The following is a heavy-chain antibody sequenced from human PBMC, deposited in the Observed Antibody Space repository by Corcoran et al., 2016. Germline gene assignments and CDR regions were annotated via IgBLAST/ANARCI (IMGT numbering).Heavy chain of an antibody. D-gene: IGHD3-22*01. CDR1: GGSVSSGSYY. CDR3: AREAITMIVEDAFDI. J-gene: IGHJ3*02. V-gene: IGHV4-61*01. CDR2: IYYSGST. Sequence: QVQLQESGPGLVKPSETLSLTCTVSGGSVSSGSYYWSWIRQPPGKGLEWIGYIYYSGSTNYNPSLKSRVTISVDTSKNQFSLKLSSVTAADTAVYYCAREAITMIVEDAFDIWGQGTMVTVSS.